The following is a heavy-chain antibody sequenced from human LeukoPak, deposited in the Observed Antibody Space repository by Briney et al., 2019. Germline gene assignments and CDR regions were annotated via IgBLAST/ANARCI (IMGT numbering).Heavy chain of an antibody. CDR1: GGSISSYY. CDR3: ARGEAVAGKNFDY. V-gene: IGHV4-59*01. Sequence: SETLSLTCTVSGGSISSYYWSWIRQPPGKGLEWIGYIYYSGSTNYNPSLKSRVTISVYTSKNQFSLKLSSVTAADTAVYYCARGEAVAGKNFDYWGQGTLVTVSS. J-gene: IGHJ4*02. D-gene: IGHD6-19*01. CDR2: IYYSGST.